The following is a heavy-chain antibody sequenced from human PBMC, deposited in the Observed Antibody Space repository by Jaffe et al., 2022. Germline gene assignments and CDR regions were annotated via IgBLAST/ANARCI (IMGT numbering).Heavy chain of an antibody. J-gene: IGHJ4*02. Sequence: QLQLQESGPGLVKPSETLSLTCTVSGGSISSSSYYWGWIRQPPGKGLEWIGSIYYSGSTYYNPSLKSRVTISVDTSKNQFSLKLSSVTAADTAVYYCARHLSPDRVPAAIGYYFDYWGQGTLVTVSS. CDR2: IYYSGST. CDR1: GGSISSSSYY. D-gene: IGHD2-2*01. CDR3: ARHLSPDRVPAAIGYYFDY. V-gene: IGHV4-39*01.